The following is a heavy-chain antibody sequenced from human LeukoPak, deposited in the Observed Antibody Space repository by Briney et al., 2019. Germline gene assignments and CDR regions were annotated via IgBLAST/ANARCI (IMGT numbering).Heavy chain of an antibody. J-gene: IGHJ4*02. Sequence: SETLSLTCTVSGGSISSGGYYWSWIRQHPGKGLEWIGYIYYSGSTYYNPSLKSRVTISADTSKNQFSLKLSSVTAADTAVYYCAGDQFHDYGDYRGFDYWGQGTLVTVSS. CDR2: IYYSGST. D-gene: IGHD4-17*01. CDR1: GGSISSGGYY. V-gene: IGHV4-31*03. CDR3: AGDQFHDYGDYRGFDY.